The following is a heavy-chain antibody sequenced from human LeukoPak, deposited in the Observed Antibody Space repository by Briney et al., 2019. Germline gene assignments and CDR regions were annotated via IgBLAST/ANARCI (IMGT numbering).Heavy chain of an antibody. CDR1: GFTFSSYG. D-gene: IGHD6-6*01. Sequence: GGSLRLSCAASGFTFSSYGMHWVRQAPGKGLEWVAVISYDGSIKKYADSVKGRFTISRDSSKNTLYLQMNSLRAEDTAVYYCAKDPYSSSSGGPYAMDVWGQGTTVTVSS. CDR3: AKDPYSSSSGGPYAMDV. CDR2: ISYDGSIK. J-gene: IGHJ6*02. V-gene: IGHV3-30*18.